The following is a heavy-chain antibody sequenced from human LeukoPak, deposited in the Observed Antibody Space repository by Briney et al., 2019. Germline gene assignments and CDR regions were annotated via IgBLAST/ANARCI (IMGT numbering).Heavy chain of an antibody. Sequence: GGSLRLSCAASGFTFSSYAMGWVRQAPGKGLEWVSDISGTGNRTYYADSVKGRFTISRDNSKNTLYLQMNSLRAEDTAVYYCARGRRYCSGGSCYSKANYYYYYMDVWGKGTTVTISS. CDR2: ISGTGNRT. D-gene: IGHD2-15*01. J-gene: IGHJ6*03. CDR1: GFTFSSYA. V-gene: IGHV3-23*01. CDR3: ARGRRYCSGGSCYSKANYYYYYMDV.